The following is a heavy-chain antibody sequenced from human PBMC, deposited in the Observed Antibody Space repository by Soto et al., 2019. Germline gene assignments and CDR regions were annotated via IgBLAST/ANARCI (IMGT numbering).Heavy chain of an antibody. J-gene: IGHJ3*02. Sequence: ITLKESGPTLVKPTQSLTLTCTVSGFSLSGDGVGVGWIRQPPGKALEWLALIYWDDDQRYSPSLKTRLTITKATSKNQVVLTMTNMDPVDTATYYCAHAFGGTSWPNDAFDIWGQGTVVTVSS. V-gene: IGHV2-5*02. CDR1: GFSLSGDGVG. D-gene: IGHD3-3*02. CDR2: IYWDDDQ. CDR3: AHAFGGTSWPNDAFDI.